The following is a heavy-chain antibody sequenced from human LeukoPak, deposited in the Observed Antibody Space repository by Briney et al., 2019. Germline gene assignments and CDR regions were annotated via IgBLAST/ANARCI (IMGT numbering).Heavy chain of an antibody. CDR1: GFTFSDYW. Sequence: GGSLRLSCAASGFTFSDYWMHWVRQAPGKGLEWVLYIDSSSSTIYYADSVKGRFTISRDNAKNSLYLQMNSLRVEDTAVYYCARDDSSGRSIDYWGQGTLVTVSS. V-gene: IGHV3-48*04. CDR2: IDSSSSTI. CDR3: ARDDSSGRSIDY. D-gene: IGHD6-19*01. J-gene: IGHJ4*02.